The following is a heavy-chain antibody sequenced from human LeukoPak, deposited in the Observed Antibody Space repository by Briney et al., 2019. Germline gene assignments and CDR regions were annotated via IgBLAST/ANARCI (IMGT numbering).Heavy chain of an antibody. Sequence: KPSETLSLTCAAYGGSFSGYYWSWIRQPPGKGLEWIGEINHSGSTNYNPSLKSRVTISVDTSKNQFSLKLSSVTAADTAVYYCARDQRTYYYGSGSYYRRAFDIWGQGTMVTVSS. J-gene: IGHJ3*02. CDR3: ARDQRTYYYGSGSYYRRAFDI. CDR2: INHSGST. D-gene: IGHD3-10*01. V-gene: IGHV4-34*01. CDR1: GGSFSGYY.